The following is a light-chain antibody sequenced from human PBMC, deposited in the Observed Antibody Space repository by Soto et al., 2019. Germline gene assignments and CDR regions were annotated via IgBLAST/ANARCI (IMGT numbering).Light chain of an antibody. CDR1: GSSIGTNT. CDR3: AAWDGSLNNVL. CDR2: GDK. V-gene: IGLV1-44*01. Sequence: QAVVTQPPSASGTPGQRVTISCSGSGSSIGTNTVNWYRQLPGTAPKLLIYGDKHRPSGVPDRFSGSKSGTSASLAISGLQSEDEAEYYCAAWDGSLNNVLFGGGTKLTVL. J-gene: IGLJ2*01.